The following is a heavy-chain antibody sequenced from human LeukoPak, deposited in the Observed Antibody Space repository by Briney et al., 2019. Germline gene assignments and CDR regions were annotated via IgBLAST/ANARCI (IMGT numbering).Heavy chain of an antibody. Sequence: GESLKISCKGSGYSFTSYWIGLVRQMPGKGLEWMGIIYPGDSDARYSPSFQGQVTISADESTSNAYVQWSSLKASDIAMYYCARAPGSSRWPGAFDYWGQGTLVTVSS. CDR1: GYSFTSYW. D-gene: IGHD6-13*01. CDR2: IYPGDSDA. V-gene: IGHV5-51*03. J-gene: IGHJ4*02. CDR3: ARAPGSSRWPGAFDY.